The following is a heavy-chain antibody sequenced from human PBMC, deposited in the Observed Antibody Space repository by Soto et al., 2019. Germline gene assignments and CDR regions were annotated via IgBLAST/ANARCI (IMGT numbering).Heavy chain of an antibody. CDR2: LSTSGTT. J-gene: IGHJ5*02. CDR3: AREAGPDRWFDP. V-gene: IGHV4-4*07. D-gene: IGHD6-19*01. Sequence: SETLSLTCTVSGASISSYFWTWIRQPAGKGLDWIGRLSTSGTTNYNPALKSRVTMSVDTAKNHFSRNLSSVSAADTAVYYCAREAGPDRWFDPWGQGTLVTVS. CDR1: GASISSYF.